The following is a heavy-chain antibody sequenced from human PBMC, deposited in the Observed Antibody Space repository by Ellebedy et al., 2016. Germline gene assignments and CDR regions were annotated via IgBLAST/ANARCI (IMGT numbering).Heavy chain of an antibody. CDR1: GFTFSSYW. D-gene: IGHD3-10*01. V-gene: IGHV3-7*01. CDR2: IKKDGSEK. Sequence: GESLKISXAASGFTFSSYWMSWVRQAPGKGLEWVANIKKDGSEKYYVGCVQGRFTISRDNTKNSLYLQMNSLRAEDTAVYYCARVAMYYYGSATFYFFDYWGQGTLVTVSS. CDR3: ARVAMYYYGSATFYFFDY. J-gene: IGHJ4*02.